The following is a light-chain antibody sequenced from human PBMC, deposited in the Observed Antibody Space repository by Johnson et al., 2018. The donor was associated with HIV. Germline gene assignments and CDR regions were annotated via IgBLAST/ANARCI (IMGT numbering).Light chain of an antibody. Sequence: QSMLTQPPSVSAAPGQKVTISCSGSSSNIGNNYVSWYQQLPGTAPKLLIYDNNKRPSGIPDRFSGSKSGTSATLGITGLQTGDEADYYCATWDSSLSAVFGTGTKVTVL. CDR3: ATWDSSLSAV. CDR1: SSNIGNNY. J-gene: IGLJ1*01. V-gene: IGLV1-51*01. CDR2: DNN.